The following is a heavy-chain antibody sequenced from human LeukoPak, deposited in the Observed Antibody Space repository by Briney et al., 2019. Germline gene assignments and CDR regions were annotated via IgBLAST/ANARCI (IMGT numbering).Heavy chain of an antibody. CDR2: IYPNSGGT. CDR1: GYTFTGYY. V-gene: IGHV1-2*02. Sequence: ASVKVSCKASGYTFTGYYMHWVRQAPGQGLEWMGWIYPNSGGTNYAQKFQGRVTMTRETSISTAYMEMSRLRSDDTAVYYCARDREGVAFDYWGQGTLVAVSS. CDR3: ARDREGVAFDY. J-gene: IGHJ4*02. D-gene: IGHD3-16*01.